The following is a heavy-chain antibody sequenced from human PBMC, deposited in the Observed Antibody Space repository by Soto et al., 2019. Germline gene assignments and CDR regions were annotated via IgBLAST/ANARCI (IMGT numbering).Heavy chain of an antibody. V-gene: IGHV1-46*01. CDR3: ARGGHVVVVTAALDY. Sequence: ASVKVSCKASGYTFTDYYIHWVRQAPGQGLEWMGTVNPSGGHTTYAQHFLGRVTMTRDTSTSTLYMELTSLTSDDTAIYYCARGGHVVVVTAALDYWGQGTLVTVPS. D-gene: IGHD2-21*02. CDR2: VNPSGGHT. J-gene: IGHJ4*02. CDR1: GYTFTDYY.